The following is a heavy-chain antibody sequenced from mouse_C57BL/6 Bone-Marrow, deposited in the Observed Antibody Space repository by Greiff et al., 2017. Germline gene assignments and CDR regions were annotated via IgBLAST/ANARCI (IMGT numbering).Heavy chain of an antibody. CDR1: GYTFTSYW. CDR3: ASPFTTVGGAMDD. V-gene: IGHV1-50*01. Sequence: VQLQQPGAELVKPGASVKLSCKASGYTFTSYWMQWVKQRPGQGLEWIGEIDPSGSYTNYNQKFKGKATLTVDTSSSTAYMQLSSLTSEDSAVDDCASPFTTVGGAMDDWGQGTSVTVSS. CDR2: IDPSGSYT. D-gene: IGHD1-1*01. J-gene: IGHJ4*01.